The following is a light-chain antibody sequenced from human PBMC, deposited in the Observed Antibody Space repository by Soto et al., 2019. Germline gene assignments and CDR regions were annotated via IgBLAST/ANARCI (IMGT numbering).Light chain of an antibody. J-gene: IGKJ1*01. Sequence: EIVLTQSPATLSLSPGERSTLSCRASQSVARYLAWDQQKPGQAPRLLIYGASRRATGIPARFGGSGSGSDFTLTISSLEPEDFAVYYCQQRSNWPPTWTFGQGTKVEI. CDR3: QQRSNWPPTWT. V-gene: IGKV3-11*01. CDR1: QSVARY. CDR2: GAS.